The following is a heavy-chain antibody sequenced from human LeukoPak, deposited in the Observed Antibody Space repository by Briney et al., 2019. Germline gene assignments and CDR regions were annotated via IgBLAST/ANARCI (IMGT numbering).Heavy chain of an antibody. V-gene: IGHV3-53*01. D-gene: IGHD1-14*01. J-gene: IGHJ4*02. CDR1: GFTVITND. Sequence: GVSLRLSCAGSGFTVITNDMTWLRQAPGKGLEWVTVLYSDGNTKYADSVQGRFTISRDNSKNTLYLEMNSLSPDDTAVYYCARGVEPLAANTLAYWGQGTLVTVSS. CDR2: LYSDGNT. CDR3: ARGVEPLAANTLAY.